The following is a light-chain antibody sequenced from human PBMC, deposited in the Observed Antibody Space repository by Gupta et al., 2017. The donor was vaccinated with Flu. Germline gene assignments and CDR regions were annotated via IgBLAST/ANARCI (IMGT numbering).Light chain of an antibody. CDR1: QSISNW. V-gene: IGKV1-5*03. CDR3: QQYNSS. J-gene: IGKJ3*01. Sequence: DIQMTQSPSTLSASVGDRVTITCRASQSISNWLAWFQQKPEKAPKLLIYKASNLESGVPSRVSGSGSGTEFTSTISSLQPDDFATYYCQQYNSSFGPGTNVDVK. CDR2: KAS.